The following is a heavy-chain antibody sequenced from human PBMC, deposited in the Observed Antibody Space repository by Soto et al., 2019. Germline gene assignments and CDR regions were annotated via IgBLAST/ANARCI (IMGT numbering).Heavy chain of an antibody. CDR3: KGVTTSYYYYMEV. D-gene: IGHD2-21*02. J-gene: IGHJ6*03. V-gene: IGHV4-39*01. Sequence: SETLSLTCTVCGGSISRSSYYWGWIRQPPGKGLEWIGSIYYSGSTYYNPSLKSRVTISVDTSKNQFSLKLSYVTATDTTVYYCKGVTTSYYYYMEVWAKGTTVTVSS. CDR2: IYYSGST. CDR1: GGSISRSSYY.